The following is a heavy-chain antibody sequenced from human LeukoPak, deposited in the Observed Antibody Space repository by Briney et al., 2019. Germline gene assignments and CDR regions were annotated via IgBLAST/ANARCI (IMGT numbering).Heavy chain of an antibody. CDR3: LRDVIR. Sequence: GGSLRLSCSVSRFTFSNYPMYWVRQAPGKGLEWVAFISSDGGNKDYADSVKGRFTISRDNSKNTLSLQMNSLTLEDTAIYYCLRDVIRGGQGTLVTVSS. V-gene: IGHV3-30-3*01. CDR1: RFTFSNYP. D-gene: IGHD3-10*01. CDR2: ISSDGGNK. J-gene: IGHJ4*02.